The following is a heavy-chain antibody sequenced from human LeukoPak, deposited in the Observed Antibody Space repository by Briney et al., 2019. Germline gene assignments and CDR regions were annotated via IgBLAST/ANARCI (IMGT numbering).Heavy chain of an antibody. D-gene: IGHD6-6*01. J-gene: IGHJ4*02. CDR3: ANWIGSSSRDY. V-gene: IGHV3-23*01. Sequence: PGGSLRLSCAASGFTFSSYAMSWVRQAPGKGLEWVSLISGSGGSTYYADSVRGRFTISRDNSNNALYLQMDSLRAEDTAVYYCANWIGSSSRDYWGQGTLVTVSS. CDR2: ISGSGGST. CDR1: GFTFSSYA.